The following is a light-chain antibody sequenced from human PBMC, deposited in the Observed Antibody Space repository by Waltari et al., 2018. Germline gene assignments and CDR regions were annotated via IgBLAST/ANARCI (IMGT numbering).Light chain of an antibody. V-gene: IGLV2-8*01. CDR1: SSDVGGYNY. CDR3: SSYAGSNFVV. J-gene: IGLJ2*01. CDR2: EVS. Sequence: QSALAQPPSASGSPGQSVTISCTGTSSDVGGYNYVSWYQHHPGKAPKLMIYEVSKRPSGVPDRVSGSKSGNTASLTVSGLQAEDEAAYYCSSYAGSNFVVFGGGTKVTVL.